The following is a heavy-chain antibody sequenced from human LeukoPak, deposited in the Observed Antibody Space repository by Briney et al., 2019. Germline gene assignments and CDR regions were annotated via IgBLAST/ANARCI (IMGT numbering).Heavy chain of an antibody. J-gene: IGHJ3*02. CDR3: ARRNQELGTPHAFDI. CDR2: IYYSGST. CDR1: GGSISSYY. V-gene: IGHV4-59*01. Sequence: PSETLSLTCTVSGGSISSYYWNWIRQPPGKGLEWIGYIYYSGSTNYNPSLKSRVTMSVDTSKNQFSLKLSSVPAADTAVYYCARRNQELGTPHAFDIWGQGTMVTVSS. D-gene: IGHD7-27*01.